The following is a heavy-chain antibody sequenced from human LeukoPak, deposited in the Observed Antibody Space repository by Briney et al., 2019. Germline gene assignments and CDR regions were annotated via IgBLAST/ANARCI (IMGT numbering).Heavy chain of an antibody. V-gene: IGHV4-4*02. CDR2: IYHSGST. D-gene: IGHD1-26*01. J-gene: IGHJ5*02. CDR1: GGSISSSNW. Sequence: PSETLSLTCAVSGGSISSSNWWSWVRQPPGKGLEWIGEIYHSGSTNYNPSLKSRVTTSVDKSKNQFSLKLSSVTAADTAVYYCARDHYPSRRWFDPWGQGTLVTVSS. CDR3: ARDHYPSRRWFDP.